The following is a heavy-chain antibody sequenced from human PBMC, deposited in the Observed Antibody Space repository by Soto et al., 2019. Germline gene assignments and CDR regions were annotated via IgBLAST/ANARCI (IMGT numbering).Heavy chain of an antibody. CDR3: ARDRTVVRGVIIPLDY. CDR2: ISYDGSNK. D-gene: IGHD3-10*01. Sequence: QVQLVESGGGVVQPGRSLRLSCAASGFTFSSYAMHWVRQAPGKGLEWVAVISYDGSNKYYADSVKGRFTISRDNSKNTLYLQMNSLRAEDTAVYYCARDRTVVRGVIIPLDYWGQGTLVTVSS. CDR1: GFTFSSYA. V-gene: IGHV3-30-3*01. J-gene: IGHJ4*02.